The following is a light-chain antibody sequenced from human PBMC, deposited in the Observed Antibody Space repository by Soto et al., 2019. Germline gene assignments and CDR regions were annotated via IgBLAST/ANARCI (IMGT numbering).Light chain of an antibody. J-gene: IGKJ5*01. CDR3: QQYNNWPIT. Sequence: ENVLTQSPATLSVSPGERATLSCRASQSVSSNLAWYQQKPGQAPRLLIYGASTRATGIPARFSGSGSGTEFTLTISSLQSEDFAVYYCQQYNNWPITFGQGTRLEIK. V-gene: IGKV3-15*01. CDR1: QSVSSN. CDR2: GAS.